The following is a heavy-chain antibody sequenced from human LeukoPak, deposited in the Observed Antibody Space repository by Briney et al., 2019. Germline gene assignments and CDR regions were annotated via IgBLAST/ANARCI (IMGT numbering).Heavy chain of an antibody. CDR2: IYYSGSA. CDR1: GGSVTSYY. CDR3: ARDRFGEYFDY. J-gene: IGHJ4*02. Sequence: PSETLSLTCTVSGGSVTSYYWNWIRQPPGKGLESIGYIYYSGSASYNPSLKSRVTMSIDTSKNQFSMKSRSVTAADTAVYYCARDRFGEYFDYWGQGTLVTVSS. D-gene: IGHD3-10*01. V-gene: IGHV4-59*02.